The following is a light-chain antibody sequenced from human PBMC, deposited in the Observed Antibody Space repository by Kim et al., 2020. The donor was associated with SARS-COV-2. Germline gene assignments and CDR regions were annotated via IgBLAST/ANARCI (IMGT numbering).Light chain of an antibody. CDR2: WAS. CDR1: QSILYSSNNETY. Sequence: DIVMTQSPDSLAVSLGERATIHCKSSQSILYSSNNETYLAWYQQRPGQPPNLLIYWASTRESGVPDRFSGRGSGTDFTLTISSLQAEDVAVYYCQQYYSTPYTFGQGTKLEI. J-gene: IGKJ2*01. CDR3: QQYYSTPYT. V-gene: IGKV4-1*01.